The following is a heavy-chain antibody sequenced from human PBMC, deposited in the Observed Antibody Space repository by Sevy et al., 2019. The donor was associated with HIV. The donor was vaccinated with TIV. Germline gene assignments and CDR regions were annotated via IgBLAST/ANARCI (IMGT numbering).Heavy chain of an antibody. D-gene: IGHD3-3*01. V-gene: IGHV4-59*01. CDR1: GGSISSYY. CDR3: ATGSIRFSDYFDY. J-gene: IGHJ4*02. Sequence: SETLSLTCTVSGGSISSYYWSWIRQPPGKGLEWIGYIYHSGSTKYNPSLKSRVTISVDTSNNQFSLKLRSVTAADTAVYYCATGSIRFSDYFDYWGQGTLVTVSS. CDR2: IYHSGST.